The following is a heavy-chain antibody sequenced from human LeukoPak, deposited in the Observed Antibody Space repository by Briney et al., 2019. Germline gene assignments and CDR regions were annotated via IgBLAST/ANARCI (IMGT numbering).Heavy chain of an antibody. J-gene: IGHJ4*02. D-gene: IGHD1-1*01. CDR3: TRVRYNWNETPDFDY. CDR2: INIDGCTT. Sequence: GGSLRLSCEGSGFTFSSYWMHWVRQVPGKGLVWVSRINIDGCTTSYADSVKGRFTISRDNTKNTLYLQMNSLRDEDTAIYYCTRVRYNWNETPDFDYWGQRTLVTVSS. CDR1: GFTFSSYW. V-gene: IGHV3-74*01.